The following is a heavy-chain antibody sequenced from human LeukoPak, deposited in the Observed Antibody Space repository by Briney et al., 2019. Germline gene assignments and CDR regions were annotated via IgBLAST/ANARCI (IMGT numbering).Heavy chain of an antibody. J-gene: IGHJ3*02. V-gene: IGHV3-21*01. CDR1: GFTFSSYS. Sequence: KPGGSLRLSCAASGFTFSSYSMNWVRQAPGKGLEWVSSLSGSSNYIFYADSVKGRFTISRDNAKNSLFLQMNSLRAEDTAVYFCARWGSGDSFDIWGQGTMVTVSS. CDR3: ARWGSGDSFDI. D-gene: IGHD3-10*01. CDR2: LSGSSNYI.